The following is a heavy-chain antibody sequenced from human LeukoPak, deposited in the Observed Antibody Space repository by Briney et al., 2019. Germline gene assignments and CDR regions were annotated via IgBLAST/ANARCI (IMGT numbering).Heavy chain of an antibody. CDR1: GGSISSYY. CDR3: ARGAWATRLAS. CDR2: ISTSGST. V-gene: IGHV4-4*07. Sequence: SETLSLTCTVSGGSISSYYWSWIRQPAGKGLEWIGRISTSGSTNYNPPLKSRVTMSVDTSKNQFSLKLSSVTAADTAVYYCARGAWATRLASWGLGTPVIVSS. J-gene: IGHJ4*02. D-gene: IGHD2-15*01.